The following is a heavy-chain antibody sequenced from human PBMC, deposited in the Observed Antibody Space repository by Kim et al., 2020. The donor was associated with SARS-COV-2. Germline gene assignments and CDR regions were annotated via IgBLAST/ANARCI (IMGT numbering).Heavy chain of an antibody. J-gene: IGHJ4*02. CDR2: ISWNSGSI. V-gene: IGHV3-9*01. CDR1: GFTFGDYA. Sequence: GGSLRLSCAASGFTFGDYAMHWVRQAPGKGLEWVSGISWNSGSIGYADSVKGRFTISRDNAKNSLYLQMNSLRAEDTALYYCAKDTSMIVVVIPSYFDYWGQGTLVTVSS. CDR3: AKDTSMIVVVIPSYFDY. D-gene: IGHD3-22*01.